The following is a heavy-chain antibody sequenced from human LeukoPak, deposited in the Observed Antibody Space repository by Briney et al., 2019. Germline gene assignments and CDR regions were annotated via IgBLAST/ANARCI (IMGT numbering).Heavy chain of an antibody. CDR2: INHSGST. Sequence: SETLSLTCAVYGGSFSGYYWSWIRQPPGKGLEWIGEINHSGSTSYNPSLKSRVTISVDTSKNQFSLKLSSVTAADTAVYYCARGSLQFGTVTYFDYWGQGTLVTVSS. CDR1: GGSFSGYY. CDR3: ARGSLQFGTVTYFDY. V-gene: IGHV4-34*01. J-gene: IGHJ4*02. D-gene: IGHD4-17*01.